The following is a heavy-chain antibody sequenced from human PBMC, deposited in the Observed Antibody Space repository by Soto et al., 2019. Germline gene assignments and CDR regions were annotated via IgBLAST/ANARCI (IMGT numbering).Heavy chain of an antibody. CDR1: GGSISSGGYY. V-gene: IGHV4-31*03. CDR2: IYYSGST. CDR3: ARAAYYYDSSGFMDGMDV. Sequence: SETLSLTCTVSGGSISSGGYYWSWIRQHPGKGLELIGYIYYSGSTYYNPSLKSRVTISVDTSKNQFSLKLSSVTAADTAVYYCARAAYYYDSSGFMDGMDVWGQGTTVTVSS. J-gene: IGHJ6*02. D-gene: IGHD3-22*01.